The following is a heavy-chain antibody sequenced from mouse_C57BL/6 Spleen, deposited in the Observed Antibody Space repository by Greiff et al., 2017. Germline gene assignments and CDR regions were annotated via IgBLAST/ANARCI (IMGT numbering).Heavy chain of an antibody. D-gene: IGHD2-3*01. CDR1: GYTFTSYW. V-gene: IGHV1-53*01. CDR2: INPSNGGT. Sequence: QVHVKQPGTELVKPGASVKLSCKASGYTFTSYWMHWVKQRPGQGLEWIGNINPSNGGTNYNEKFKSKATLTVDKSSSTAYMQLSSLTSEDSAVYYCARSSGYSLYWYFDVWGTGTTVTVSS. J-gene: IGHJ1*03. CDR3: ARSSGYSLYWYFDV.